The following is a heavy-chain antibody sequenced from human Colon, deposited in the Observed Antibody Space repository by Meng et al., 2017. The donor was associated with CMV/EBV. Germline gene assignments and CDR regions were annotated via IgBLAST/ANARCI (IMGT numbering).Heavy chain of an antibody. Sequence: GGSLRLSCVASGFTFSAYAMHWVRQAPGKGLEWVAVTSFDGRDKFYADSVKGRFSISRDNANKSVYLQMNSLRAEDTAVYYCAKQGSSSSGRGYYYYGMDVWGQGTTVTVSS. CDR1: GFTFSAYA. CDR2: TSFDGRDK. J-gene: IGHJ6*02. V-gene: IGHV3-30-3*02. CDR3: AKQGSSSSGRGYYYYGMDV. D-gene: IGHD6-6*01.